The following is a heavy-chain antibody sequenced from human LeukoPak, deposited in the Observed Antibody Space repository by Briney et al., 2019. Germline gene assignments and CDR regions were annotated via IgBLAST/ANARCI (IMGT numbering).Heavy chain of an antibody. D-gene: IGHD3-22*01. V-gene: IGHV3-33*01. Sequence: GGSLRLSCAASGFNFGVYGMHWVRQAPGKGLEWVGVIGHDGKYLKYVDSVRGRFTMSRDNSRNTLDLQMNGLRLEDTAVYYCVRDKYDRSNYAYFDSWGHGTLVTVSS. CDR3: VRDKYDRSNYAYFDS. J-gene: IGHJ4*01. CDR2: IGHDGKYL. CDR1: GFNFGVYG.